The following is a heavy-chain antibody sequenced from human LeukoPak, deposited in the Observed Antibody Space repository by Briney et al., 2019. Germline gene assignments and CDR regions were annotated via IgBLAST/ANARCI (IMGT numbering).Heavy chain of an antibody. D-gene: IGHD6-19*01. V-gene: IGHV1-69*01. CDR3: ARGLKYSSGWKGENYYMDV. Sequence: SVKVSCKASGGTFSSYAISWVRQAPGQGLEWMGGIIPIFGTANYAQKFQGRVTITADESTSTAYMELSSLRSEDTAVYYCARGLKYSSGWKGENYYMDVWGKGTTVTVSS. CDR2: IIPIFGTA. CDR1: GGTFSSYA. J-gene: IGHJ6*03.